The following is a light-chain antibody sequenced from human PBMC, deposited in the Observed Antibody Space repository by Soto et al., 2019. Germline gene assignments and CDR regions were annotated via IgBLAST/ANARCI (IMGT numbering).Light chain of an antibody. V-gene: IGLV2-8*01. J-gene: IGLJ7*01. CDR3: TSYAGENTPAV. Sequence: QSVLTQPPSASGSPGQSVTISCTGTRRDVGSYDYVSWYQQHPGKAPKLIIYEVSKRPSGVPDRFSASKSGNTASLTVSGLQAEDEADYYCTSYAGENTPAVFGGGTQLTVL. CDR1: RRDVGSYDY. CDR2: EVS.